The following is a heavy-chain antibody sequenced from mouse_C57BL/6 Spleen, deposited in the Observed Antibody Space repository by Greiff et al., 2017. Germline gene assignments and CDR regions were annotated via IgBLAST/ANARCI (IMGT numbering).Heavy chain of an antibody. CDR2: IYPGDGDT. J-gene: IGHJ1*03. D-gene: IGHD6-2*01. CDR3: ARHLSGWYFDV. V-gene: IGHV1-80*01. CDR1: GYAFSSYW. Sequence: QVQLKESGAELVKPGASVKISCKASGYAFSSYWMNWVKQRPGKGLEWIGQIYPGDGDTNYNGKFKGKATLTADKSSSTAYMQLSSLTSEDSAVYYCARHLSGWYFDVWGTGTTVTVSS.